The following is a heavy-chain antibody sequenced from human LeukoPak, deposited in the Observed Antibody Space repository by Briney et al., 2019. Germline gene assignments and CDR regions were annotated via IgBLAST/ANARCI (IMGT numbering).Heavy chain of an antibody. V-gene: IGHV4-39*01. J-gene: IGHJ4*02. Sequence: SETLSLTCTVSGGSISSTSFFWGWIRPPPGKGLEWIGSISYSGITYDNASLKSRVTISVDTSKNQFALRLSSVTAADTAVYYCARYFSPDARYFSLDYWGQGGLVTDCS. CDR2: ISYSGIT. D-gene: IGHD3-9*01. CDR1: GGSISSTSFF. CDR3: ARYFSPDARYFSLDY.